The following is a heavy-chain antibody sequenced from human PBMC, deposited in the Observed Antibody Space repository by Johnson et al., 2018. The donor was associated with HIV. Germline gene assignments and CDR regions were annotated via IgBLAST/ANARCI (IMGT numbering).Heavy chain of an antibody. J-gene: IGHJ3*01. D-gene: IGHD3-22*01. CDR1: GFTFSSYD. Sequence: VQLVESGGGLVQPGGSLRLSCAASGFTFSSYDMHWVRQATGNGLAWVSAISGSGGSTYYADSVKGRFTISRDNSKNTLYVQMNSLRAEDTAVYYCARGVAMIVFWGQGTMVTVSS. CDR3: ARGVAMIVF. CDR2: ISGSGGST. V-gene: IGHV3-23*04.